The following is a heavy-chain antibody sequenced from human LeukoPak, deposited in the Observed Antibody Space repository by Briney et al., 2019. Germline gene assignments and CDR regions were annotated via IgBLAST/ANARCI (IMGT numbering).Heavy chain of an antibody. CDR1: GFTFSSYS. V-gene: IGHV3-21*04. D-gene: IGHD2-15*01. CDR2: ISSSSRYI. Sequence: PGGSLRLSCAASGFTFSSYSMNWVRQAPGKGLEWVSSISSSSRYIYYADSVKGRFTISRDNAKNSLYLQMNSLRAEDTAVYYCARSHPGYCSGGSCRQFDYWGQGTLVTVSS. CDR3: ARSHPGYCSGGSCRQFDY. J-gene: IGHJ4*02.